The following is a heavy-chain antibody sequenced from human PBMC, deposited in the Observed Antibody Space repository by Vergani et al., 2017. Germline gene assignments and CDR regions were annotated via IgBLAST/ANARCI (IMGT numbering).Heavy chain of an antibody. CDR2: IRHDGNNK. V-gene: IGHV3-30*02. J-gene: IGHJ6*02. D-gene: IGHD6-19*01. CDR1: GFALNRHA. Sequence: QVQLVESGGGVVQPGTSLRLSCVVSGFALNRHAMYWVRQAPGKGLEWVALIRHDGNNKHYGDSAKGRFTISRDNSKNMLYLQMNSLRPEDTAVYYCAKNSYSSGWFGVYYGMDVWGQGTPVTVSS. CDR3: AKNSYSSGWFGVYYGMDV.